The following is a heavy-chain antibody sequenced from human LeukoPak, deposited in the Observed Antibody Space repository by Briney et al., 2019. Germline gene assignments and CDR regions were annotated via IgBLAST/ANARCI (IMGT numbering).Heavy chain of an antibody. CDR3: AKEKALRDYDILTGYFDY. V-gene: IGHV3-23*01. Sequence: GGSQRLSCAASGFTFRSYAMNGLRRAPGKGLEWVSVISGSGGSTYYADSVKGRFTISRDNSKNTLYLQMKSLRAEDTAVYYCAKEKALRDYDILTGYFDYWGQGTLVTVSS. J-gene: IGHJ4*02. D-gene: IGHD3-9*01. CDR2: ISGSGGST. CDR1: GFTFRSYA.